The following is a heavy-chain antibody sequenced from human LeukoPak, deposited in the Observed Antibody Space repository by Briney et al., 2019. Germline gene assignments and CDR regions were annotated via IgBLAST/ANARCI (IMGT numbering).Heavy chain of an antibody. J-gene: IGHJ5*02. D-gene: IGHD3-16*01. Sequence: PSETLSLTCTVSGGSISSGSYYWSWIRQPPGKGLEWIGEIYHSGSTNYNPSLKSRVTISVDKSKNQFSLKLSSVTAADTALYYCAGDPLRGSYFNWFGPWGQGMLVTVSS. CDR3: AGDPLRGSYFNWFGP. CDR2: IYHSGST. CDR1: GGSISSGSYY. V-gene: IGHV4-39*07.